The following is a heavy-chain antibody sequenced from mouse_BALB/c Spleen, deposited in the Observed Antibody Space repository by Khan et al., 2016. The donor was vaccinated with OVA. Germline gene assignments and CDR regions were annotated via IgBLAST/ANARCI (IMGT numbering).Heavy chain of an antibody. CDR2: TNPTNGRT. J-gene: IGHJ2*01. CDR1: GYTFTSYW. V-gene: IGHV1S81*02. Sequence: VQLQQSGAELVKAGASVKMSCKASGYTFTSYWMHWVKQRLGQGLEWFAETNPTNGRTYYNEKFKSKATLTVDKYSSTAYMLLSGPTFEDSAVYYCARSKKIVATYFDYWGQGTTLTVPS. D-gene: IGHD1-1*01. CDR3: ARSKKIVATYFDY.